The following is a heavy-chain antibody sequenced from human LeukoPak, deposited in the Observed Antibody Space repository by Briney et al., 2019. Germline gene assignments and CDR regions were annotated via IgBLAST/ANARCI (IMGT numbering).Heavy chain of an antibody. V-gene: IGHV3-7*02. D-gene: IGHD6-13*01. CDR3: AKRTSGSSWYSSDS. CDR2: MKQDGSEK. J-gene: IGHJ4*02. CDR1: GFTFSTSW. Sequence: GGSLRLSCAASGFTFSTSWMSWVRQAPGKGLEWVANMKQDGSEKYYVDSVKGRFTISRDNAKNSLYLQMNSLRAEDTAVYYCAKRTSGSSWYSSDSWGQGTLVAVSS.